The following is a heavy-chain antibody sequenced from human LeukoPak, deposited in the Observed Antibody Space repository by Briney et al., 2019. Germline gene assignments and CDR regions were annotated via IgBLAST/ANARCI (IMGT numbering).Heavy chain of an antibody. CDR3: ASSSGWYDFDY. Sequence: KPGGSLRLSCAASGFTFSSYSMNWVRQAPGKGLEWVSSISSSSSYIYYADSVKGRFTISRDNAKNTLYLQMNSLRAEDTAVYYCASSSGWYDFDYWGQGTLVTVSS. V-gene: IGHV3-21*01. D-gene: IGHD6-19*01. CDR1: GFTFSSYS. CDR2: ISSSSSYI. J-gene: IGHJ4*02.